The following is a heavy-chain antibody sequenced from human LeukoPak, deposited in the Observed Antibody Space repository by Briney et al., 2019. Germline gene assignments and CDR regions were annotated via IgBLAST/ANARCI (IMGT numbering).Heavy chain of an antibody. Sequence: GGFVRLSCAASGFTFNTFNMNWLRQAPGKGLEWVSSITSGGDYTYYADSVKGRFTTSRDNAKNSLSLQLNSLRVEDTAVYYCARGHYDVLAASYKWTPDYWGQGTLVTVSS. CDR3: ARGHYDVLAASYKWTPDY. CDR1: GFTFNTFN. V-gene: IGHV3-21*01. J-gene: IGHJ4*02. D-gene: IGHD3-9*01. CDR2: ITSGGDYT.